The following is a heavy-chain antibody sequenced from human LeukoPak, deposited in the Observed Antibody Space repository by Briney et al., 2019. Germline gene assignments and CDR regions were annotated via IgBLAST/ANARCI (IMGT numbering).Heavy chain of an antibody. J-gene: IGHJ1*01. V-gene: IGHV3-7*04. Sequence: GRSLRLSCAASGFTFSSQWMSWVRQAPGKGLEWVANIKQDGSERYYVDSVRGRFTISRDNAKNSLYLQMNSLRAEDTAVYYCARDGPARGYSNWGQGTLVTVSS. CDR2: IKQDGSER. CDR1: GFTFSSQW. CDR3: ARDGPARGYSN. D-gene: IGHD6-6*01.